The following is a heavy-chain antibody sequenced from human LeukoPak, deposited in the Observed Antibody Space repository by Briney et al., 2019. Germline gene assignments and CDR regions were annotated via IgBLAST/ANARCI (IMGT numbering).Heavy chain of an antibody. V-gene: IGHV3-30*02. D-gene: IGHD6-13*01. CDR2: IRYDGSNK. Sequence: GGSLRLSCAASGFTFSSYGMHWVRQAPGKGLEWVAFIRYDGSNKYYADSVKGRFTISRDNSKNTLYLQMNSLRAEDTAVYFCAKTGGIAASHWGQGTLVTVSS. CDR1: GFTFSSYG. J-gene: IGHJ4*02. CDR3: AKTGGIAASH.